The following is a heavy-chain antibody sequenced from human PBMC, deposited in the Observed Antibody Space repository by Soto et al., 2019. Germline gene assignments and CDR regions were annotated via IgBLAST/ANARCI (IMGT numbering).Heavy chain of an antibody. D-gene: IGHD3-22*01. CDR1: GFPFSSYG. J-gene: IGHJ3*02. Sequence: GGSLRLSCAASGFPFSSYGMHWVRQAPGKGLEWVAVIWYDGSNKYYADSVKGRFTISRDNSKNTLYLQMNSLRAEDTAVYYCAREWLGYAFDIWGQGTMVTVSS. CDR2: IWYDGSNK. V-gene: IGHV3-33*01. CDR3: AREWLGYAFDI.